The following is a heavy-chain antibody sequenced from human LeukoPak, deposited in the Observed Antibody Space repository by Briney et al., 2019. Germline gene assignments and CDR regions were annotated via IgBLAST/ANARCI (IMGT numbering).Heavy chain of an antibody. Sequence: GGSLRLSCAASGFTFSSYAMSWVRQAPGKGLEWVSSISSSSSYIYYADSVKGRFTISRDNAKNSLYLQMNSLRAEDTAVYYCARDPSYYDYVWGSSYWGQGTLVTVSS. D-gene: IGHD3-16*01. CDR3: ARDPSYYDYVWGSSY. J-gene: IGHJ4*02. CDR2: ISSSSSYI. V-gene: IGHV3-21*01. CDR1: GFTFSSYA.